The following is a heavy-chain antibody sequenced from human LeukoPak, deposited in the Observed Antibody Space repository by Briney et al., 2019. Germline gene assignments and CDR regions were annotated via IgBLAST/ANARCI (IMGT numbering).Heavy chain of an antibody. CDR3: TDPNIDVGH. Sequence: GGSLRLSCAAAGLTFSSAWMSWVRQAPGKGLEWIGRIKSKAYGETTDYAAPVKGRFSISRDDSKNTLYLQMNSLKTEDTAVYYCTDPNIDVGHWGQGTLVTVSS. CDR1: GLTFSSAW. CDR2: IKSKAYGETT. J-gene: IGHJ4*02. V-gene: IGHV3-15*01. D-gene: IGHD2-15*01.